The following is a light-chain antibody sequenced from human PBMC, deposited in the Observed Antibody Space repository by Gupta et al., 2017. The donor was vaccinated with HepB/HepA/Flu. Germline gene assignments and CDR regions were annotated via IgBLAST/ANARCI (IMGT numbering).Light chain of an antibody. J-gene: IGKJ4*01. Sequence: DIQLTQSPSFLSASIGDRVTITCRASQDITNFVAWYQQQPGKAPKLLIYSVFTLQSGVPSRFSGSGSGTEFTLTISSLQPEDFATYYCQQLNSYPRVTFGGGTKVQIK. V-gene: IGKV1-9*01. CDR2: SVF. CDR1: QDITNF. CDR3: QQLNSYPRVT.